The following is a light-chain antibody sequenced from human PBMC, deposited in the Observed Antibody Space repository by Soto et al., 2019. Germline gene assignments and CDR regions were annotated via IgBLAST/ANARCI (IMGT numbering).Light chain of an antibody. J-gene: IGKJ4*01. V-gene: IGKV1-39*01. CDR2: AAS. Sequence: DVQMTQSPSSLSASVGDRVTITCRASQSISTSLNWYQQRPGRAPNLLIYAASTLQSGVPSRFSGSGSGTVFTLTISSLQPEDSATSYCQQSSSTPPLTFGGGTKVEIK. CDR1: QSISTS. CDR3: QQSSSTPPLT.